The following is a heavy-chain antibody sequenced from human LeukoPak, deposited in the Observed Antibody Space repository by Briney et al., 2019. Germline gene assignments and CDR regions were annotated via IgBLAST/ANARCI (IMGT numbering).Heavy chain of an antibody. CDR3: ARARWSSTGWFFGY. J-gene: IGHJ4*02. D-gene: IGHD6-19*01. CDR1: GFTFSSYW. CDR2: VNPQGSET. Sequence: PGGSLRLSCAASGFTFSSYWMHWVRQAPGKGLVCVSRVNPQGSETTYTDSVKGRFTVSRDNAKHALHLQMDNLRAEDTAVYYCARARWSSTGWFFGYWGQGTLVTVSS. V-gene: IGHV3-74*03.